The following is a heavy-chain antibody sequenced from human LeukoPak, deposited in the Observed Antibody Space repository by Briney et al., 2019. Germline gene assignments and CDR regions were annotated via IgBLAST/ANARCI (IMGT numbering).Heavy chain of an antibody. D-gene: IGHD1-26*01. CDR3: AKVGEPFGYYYYYMDV. Sequence: PGRSLRLSCAASGFTFDDYAMHWVRQAPGKGLEWVSGISWNSGSIGYADSVKGRFTNSRDNAKNSLYLQMNSLRAEDTALYYCAKVGEPFGYYYYYMDVWGKGTTVTVSS. J-gene: IGHJ6*03. CDR2: ISWNSGSI. CDR1: GFTFDDYA. V-gene: IGHV3-9*01.